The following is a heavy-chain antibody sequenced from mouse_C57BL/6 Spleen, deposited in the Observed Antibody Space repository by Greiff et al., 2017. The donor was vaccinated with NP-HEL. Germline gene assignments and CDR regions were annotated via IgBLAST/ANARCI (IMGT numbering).Heavy chain of an antibody. CDR3: ATYGNYWYFDV. CDR2: ISSGSSTI. V-gene: IGHV5-17*01. J-gene: IGHJ1*03. D-gene: IGHD2-1*01. Sequence: EVHLVESGGGLVKPGGSLKLSCAASGFTFSDYGMHWVRQAPEKGLEWVAYISSGSSTIYYADTVKGRFTISIDNAKNTLFLQMTSLRSEDTAMYYCATYGNYWYFDVWGTGTTVTVSS. CDR1: GFTFSDYG.